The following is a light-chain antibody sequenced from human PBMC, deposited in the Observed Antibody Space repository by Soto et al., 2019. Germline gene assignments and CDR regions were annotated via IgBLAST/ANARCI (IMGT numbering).Light chain of an antibody. CDR1: TRDVGGYNY. CDR3: SSYASGNTWV. J-gene: IGLJ3*02. Sequence: QSALTQPASVSGSPGQSITISCTGTTRDVGGYNYVSWYQQHPGKAPKLMIYEVSSRPSGVSNRFSGSKSGNTASLTISGLQSEDEADYPCSSYASGNTWVFGGGTKLTVL. V-gene: IGLV2-14*01. CDR2: EVS.